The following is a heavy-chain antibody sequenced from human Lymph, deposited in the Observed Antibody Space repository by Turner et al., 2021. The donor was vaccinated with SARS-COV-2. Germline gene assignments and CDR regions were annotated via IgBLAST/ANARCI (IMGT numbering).Heavy chain of an antibody. CDR1: GFTFSSYS. CDR2: ITFTSSCI. J-gene: IGHJ4*02. V-gene: IGHV3-21*01. Sequence: EVQLVESGGGLVKPGGSVSLSCAASGFTFSSYSMNWVRQAPGKGLEWVASITFTSSCIYYADSVKGRITISRDNAKNSLYLQMNSLRAEDTAVYYCARGPPDFPYYFDYWGQGTLVTVSS. CDR3: ARGPPDFPYYFDY. D-gene: IGHD2-21*02.